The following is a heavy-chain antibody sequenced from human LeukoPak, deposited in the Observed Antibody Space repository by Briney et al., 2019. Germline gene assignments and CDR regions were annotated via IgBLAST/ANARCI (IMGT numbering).Heavy chain of an antibody. V-gene: IGHV3-23*01. D-gene: IGHD2-15*01. CDR3: AKARLYCSSGTCSDHPATLTGMDV. J-gene: IGHJ6*02. CDR1: GFTFSSFA. Sequence: GGSLRLSCTASGFTFSSFAMHWVRQAPGKGLEWVSLITTSVVTTHYADSVKGRFTISRDNSRSTLYLQLNSLRADDTALYYCAKARLYCSSGTCSDHPATLTGMDVWGQGTTVTVSS. CDR2: ITTSVVTT.